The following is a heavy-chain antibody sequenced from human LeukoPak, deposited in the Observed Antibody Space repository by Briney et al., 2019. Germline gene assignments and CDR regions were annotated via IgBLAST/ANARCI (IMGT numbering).Heavy chain of an antibody. Sequence: ASVKVSCKASGYTFTGYYMHWVRQAPGQGLEWMGWINPNSGGTNYAQKLQGRVTMTTDTSTSTAYMELRSLRSDDTAVYYCARELLELRFLEWLTTPRQYYYYGMDVWGQGTTVTVSS. CDR2: INPNSGGT. J-gene: IGHJ6*02. CDR1: GYTFTGYY. V-gene: IGHV1-2*02. CDR3: ARELLELRFLEWLTTPRQYYYYGMDV. D-gene: IGHD3-3*01.